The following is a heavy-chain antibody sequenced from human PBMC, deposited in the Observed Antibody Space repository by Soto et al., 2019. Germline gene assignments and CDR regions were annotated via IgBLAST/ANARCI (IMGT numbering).Heavy chain of an antibody. J-gene: IGHJ4*02. CDR2: FGRVGDI. CDR3: AKRYCSGGNCPGIGLDY. CDR1: GFTFSTVD. Sequence: VGSLRLSCAAAGFTFSTVDMHWVRQAAVEGLEWVSGFGRVGDIYYSASVKGRFTISRDNVNNFLHLEMSSLRGEGTAVYYCAKRYCSGGNCPGIGLDYWGQGTLVTVSS. V-gene: IGHV3-13*01. D-gene: IGHD2-15*01.